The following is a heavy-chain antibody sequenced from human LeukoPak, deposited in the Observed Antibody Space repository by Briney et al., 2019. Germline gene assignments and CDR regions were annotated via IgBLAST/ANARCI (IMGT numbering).Heavy chain of an antibody. D-gene: IGHD3-10*02. CDR2: ISSSRSTI. CDR1: GFTFSSYA. J-gene: IGHJ6*04. V-gene: IGHV3-48*04. CDR3: AELGITMIGGV. Sequence: AGGSLRLSCAASGFTFSSYAMNWVRQAPGKGLEWVSYISSSRSTIYYADSVKGRFTISRDNAKNSLYLQMNSLRAEDTAVYYCAELGITMIGGVWGKGTTVTISS.